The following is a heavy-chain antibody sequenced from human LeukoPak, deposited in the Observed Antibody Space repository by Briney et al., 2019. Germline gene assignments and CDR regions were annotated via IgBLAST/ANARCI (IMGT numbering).Heavy chain of an antibody. CDR1: GFSFSTYN. CDR2: ITTSSTYI. Sequence: GGSLRLSCAASGFSFSTYNMNWVRQAPGKGLEWVSSITTSSTYIYYADSVKGRFTISRDNAKNSLYLQMNSPRAEDTAVYYCARDPYSGSYGDYYYYMDVWGKGTTVTISS. CDR3: ARDPYSGSYGDYYYYMDV. J-gene: IGHJ6*03. D-gene: IGHD1-26*01. V-gene: IGHV3-21*01.